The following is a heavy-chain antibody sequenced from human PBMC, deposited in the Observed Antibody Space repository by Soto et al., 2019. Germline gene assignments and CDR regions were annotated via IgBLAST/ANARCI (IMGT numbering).Heavy chain of an antibody. D-gene: IGHD3-3*01. CDR2: INPNSAGT. CDR1: GYTFTGYY. V-gene: IGHV1-2*04. CDR3: ARDRGKYYDFWSGYRDTYYYYGMDV. J-gene: IGHJ6*02. Sequence: QVQLVQSGAEVKKPGASVKVSCKASGYTFTGYYMHWVRQAPGQGLEWMGWINPNSAGTNYAQKFQGWVTMTRDTSISTAYMELSRLRSDDTAVYYCARDRGKYYDFWSGYRDTYYYYGMDVWGQGTTVTVSS.